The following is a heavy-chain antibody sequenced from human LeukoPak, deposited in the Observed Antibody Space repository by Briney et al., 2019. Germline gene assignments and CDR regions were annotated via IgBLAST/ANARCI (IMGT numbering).Heavy chain of an antibody. J-gene: IGHJ4*02. CDR3: ARPANSGWYGWSFDY. Sequence: ASVKVSCKTSGYTFTSSDINWVRQAPGQGLEWMGWMSPNSGNTGYAQRFQGRVTMTRDTSISTAYMELSSLRSEDTAVYYCARPANSGWYGWSFDYWGQGTLVTVSS. D-gene: IGHD6-19*01. CDR2: MSPNSGNT. CDR1: GYTFTSSD. V-gene: IGHV1-8*01.